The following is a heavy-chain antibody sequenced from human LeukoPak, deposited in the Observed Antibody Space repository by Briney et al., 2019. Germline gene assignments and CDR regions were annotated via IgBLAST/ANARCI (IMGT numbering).Heavy chain of an antibody. CDR3: AKAIWVAATSSWFCLDY. V-gene: IGHV3-21*01. J-gene: IGHJ4*02. Sequence: GGSLRLSCAASGFTFSSYSMNWVRQAPGKGLEWVSSISSSSSYIYYADSVKGRFTISRDNSRDTLYLQMNSLRPEDTAVYYCAKAIWVAATSSWFCLDYWGQGTLVTVSS. D-gene: IGHD3-10*01. CDR1: GFTFSSYS. CDR2: ISSSSSYI.